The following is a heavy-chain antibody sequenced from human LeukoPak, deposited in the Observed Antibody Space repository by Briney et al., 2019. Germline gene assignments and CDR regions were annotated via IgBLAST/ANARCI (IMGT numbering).Heavy chain of an antibody. V-gene: IGHV3-23*01. D-gene: IGHD4-17*01. Sequence: GGSLRLSCAASGVTFRSYAMSWVRQAPGKGLEWVSAISGSGVSTYYADSVKGRFTISRDNSKNTLYLQMNSLRAEDTAVYYCTTPEADYGDYVEYFQHWGQGTLVTVSS. J-gene: IGHJ1*01. CDR2: ISGSGVST. CDR3: TTPEADYGDYVEYFQH. CDR1: GVTFRSYA.